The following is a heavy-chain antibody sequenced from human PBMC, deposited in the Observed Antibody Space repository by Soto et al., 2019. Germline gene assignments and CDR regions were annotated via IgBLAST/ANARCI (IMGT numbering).Heavy chain of an antibody. Sequence: EVQLLESGGGLVQPGGSLTLSCAASGFTFRDHAMTWVRQAPGQGLEYVSSITNTGGHTFYADSVKGRFTISRDNSKNSLYLQMNSLTAEDTALFYCAKYVLYRGAASWGQGTLVAVSS. CDR2: ITNTGGHT. CDR3: AKYVLYRGAAS. CDR1: GFTFRDHA. J-gene: IGHJ5*02. V-gene: IGHV3-23*01. D-gene: IGHD3-10*01.